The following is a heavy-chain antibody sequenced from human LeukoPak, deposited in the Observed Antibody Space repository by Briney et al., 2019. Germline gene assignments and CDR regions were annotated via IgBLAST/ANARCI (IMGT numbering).Heavy chain of an antibody. D-gene: IGHD4-11*01. J-gene: IGHJ5*02. Sequence: SETLSLTCAVYGGSFSGYYWSWIRQPPGKGLEWIGEINHSGSTNYNPSLKSRVTISVDTSKNQFSLKLSSVTAADTAVYYCARRPHDYSGFWFDPWGQGTLVTVSS. V-gene: IGHV4-34*09. CDR3: ARRPHDYSGFWFDP. CDR1: GGSFSGYY. CDR2: INHSGST.